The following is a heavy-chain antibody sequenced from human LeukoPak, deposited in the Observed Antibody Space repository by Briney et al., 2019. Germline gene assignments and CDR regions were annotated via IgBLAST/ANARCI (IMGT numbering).Heavy chain of an antibody. CDR3: ARTIAVAANWFDP. Sequence: GRSLRLSCAASGFTFSRNGMHWVRQAPGKGLEWVAVISYDGSNKYSADSVKGRFTISRDNSKNTLFLQMNSLRAEDTAVYYCARTIAVAANWFDPWGQGTLVTVSS. D-gene: IGHD6-19*01. V-gene: IGHV3-30*19. CDR1: GFTFSRNG. CDR2: ISYDGSNK. J-gene: IGHJ5*02.